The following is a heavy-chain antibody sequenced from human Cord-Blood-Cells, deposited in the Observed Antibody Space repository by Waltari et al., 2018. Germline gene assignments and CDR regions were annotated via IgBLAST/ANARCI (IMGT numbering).Heavy chain of an antibody. V-gene: IGHV4-59*01. CDR2: IYYSGST. Sequence: QVQLQESGPGLVKPSETLSLTCTVSGGSISSYYWSWIRQPPGKGLEWIGYIYYSGSTNYNPSRKSRVTISVDTSKNQFSLKLSSVTAADTAVYYCAREGSSSDWYFDLWGRGTLVTVSS. CDR1: GGSISSYY. CDR3: AREGSSSDWYFDL. J-gene: IGHJ2*01. D-gene: IGHD6-6*01.